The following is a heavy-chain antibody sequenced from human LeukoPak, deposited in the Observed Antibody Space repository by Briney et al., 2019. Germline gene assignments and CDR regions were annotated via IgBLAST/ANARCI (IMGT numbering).Heavy chain of an antibody. CDR2: ISNNGGYT. CDR1: GFTFSSSA. CDR3: AKRSGYYGYFDY. Sequence: GGSLRLSCAASGFTFSSSAMSWVRQAPGKGLEWVSAISNNGGYTYYADSVQGRFTISRDNSKNTLYLQMNSLRAEDTAVYYCAKRSGYYGYFDYWGQGTLVTVSS. V-gene: IGHV3-23*01. D-gene: IGHD3-22*01. J-gene: IGHJ4*02.